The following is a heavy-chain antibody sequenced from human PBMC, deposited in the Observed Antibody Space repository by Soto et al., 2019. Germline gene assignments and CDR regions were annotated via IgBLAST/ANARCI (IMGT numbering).Heavy chain of an antibody. CDR1: GFTFSSYG. J-gene: IGHJ6*02. Sequence: QVQLVESGGGVVQPGRSLRLSCAASGFTFSSYGMHWVRQAPGKGLEWVAVIWYDGSNKYYADSAKGRFTISRDNSKNTLYLQMNSLGAEDTAVYYCARDSLSSGWYWWVWHGMDVWGQGTTVTVSS. CDR2: IWYDGSNK. V-gene: IGHV3-33*01. D-gene: IGHD6-13*01. CDR3: ARDSLSSGWYWWVWHGMDV.